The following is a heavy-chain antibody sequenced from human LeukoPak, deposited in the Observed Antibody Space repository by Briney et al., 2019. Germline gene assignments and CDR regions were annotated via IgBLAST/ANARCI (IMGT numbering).Heavy chain of an antibody. CDR2: ISYDGSNK. V-gene: IGHV3-30*18. D-gene: IGHD3-22*01. Sequence: GGSLRLSCAASGFTFSSYGMHWVRQAPGKGLEWVAVISYDGSNKYYADSVKGRFTISRDNSKNTLYLQMNSLRAEDTAVYYCAKLSQQVSSGYYYSDYWGQGTLVTVSS. CDR3: AKLSQQVSSGYYYSDY. CDR1: GFTFSSYG. J-gene: IGHJ4*02.